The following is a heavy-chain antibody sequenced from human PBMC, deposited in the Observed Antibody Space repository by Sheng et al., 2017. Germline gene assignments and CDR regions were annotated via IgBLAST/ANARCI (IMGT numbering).Heavy chain of an antibody. V-gene: IGHV3-30*04. CDR3: ARDRVLGGRGYSYGAFDY. J-gene: IGHJ4*02. CDR2: ISYDGSNK. D-gene: IGHD5-18*01. Sequence: QVQLVESGGGVVQPGRSLRLSCAASGFTFSSYAMHWVRQAPGKGLEWVAVISYDGSNKYYADSVKGRFTISRDNSKNTLYLQMNSLRAEDTAVYYCARDRVLGGRGYSYGAFDYWGQGTLVTVSS. CDR1: GFTFSSYA.